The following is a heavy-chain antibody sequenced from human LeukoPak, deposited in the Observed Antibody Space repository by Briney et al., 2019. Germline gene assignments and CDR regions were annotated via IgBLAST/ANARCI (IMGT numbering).Heavy chain of an antibody. V-gene: IGHV3-30*02. CDR3: AKDEGYYDSSGYYLYYFDY. J-gene: IGHJ4*02. CDR1: GFTFSSYG. Sequence: GGSLRLSCAASGFTFSSYGMHWVRQAPGKGLEWVAFIRYDGSNKYYADSVKGRFTISRDNSKNTLYLQMNSLRAEGTAVYYRAKDEGYYDSSGYYLYYFDYWGQGTLVTVSS. D-gene: IGHD3-22*01. CDR2: IRYDGSNK.